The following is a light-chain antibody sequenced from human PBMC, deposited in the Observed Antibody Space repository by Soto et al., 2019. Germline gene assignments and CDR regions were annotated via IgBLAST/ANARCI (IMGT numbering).Light chain of an antibody. CDR2: KAS. J-gene: IGKJ4*01. V-gene: IGKV1-5*03. CDR3: QQYNNYPLT. CDR1: QSISSW. Sequence: DLQMTQSPSTLSASVGDRVTITCRASQSISSWLAWYQQKPGKAPKLLIYKASSLETGVPSRFSGSGFGTEFTLTISSLQPDDFATYYCQQYNNYPLTFGGGTKVEIK.